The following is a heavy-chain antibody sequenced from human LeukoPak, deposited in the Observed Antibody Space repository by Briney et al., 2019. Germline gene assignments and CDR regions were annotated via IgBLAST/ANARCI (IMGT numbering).Heavy chain of an antibody. D-gene: IGHD6-13*01. CDR3: ARDPGKAAAASTWGAFDI. J-gene: IGHJ3*02. V-gene: IGHV1-46*01. CDR1: GYTFTSYY. Sequence: ASVKVSCKASGYTFTSYYMHWVRQAPGQRLEWMGIINPSGGSTSYAQKFQGRVTMTRDTSPSTVYMELSSLRSEDTAVYYCARDPGKAAAASTWGAFDIWGQGTMVTVSS. CDR2: INPSGGST.